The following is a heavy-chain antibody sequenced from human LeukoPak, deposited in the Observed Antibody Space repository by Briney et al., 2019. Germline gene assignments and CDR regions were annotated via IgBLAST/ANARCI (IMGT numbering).Heavy chain of an antibody. D-gene: IGHD6-13*01. V-gene: IGHV4-59*01. J-gene: IGHJ5*02. Sequence: SETLSLTCTVSDGSISSYCWSWIRQSPGKGLEWIGYIYYSGSTNYNPSLKSRVTISVDTSNNHFSLKLSSVTAADTAVYYCARDLTAAAGVRFDPWGQGTQVTVSS. CDR3: ARDLTAAAGVRFDP. CDR2: IYYSGST. CDR1: DGSISSYC.